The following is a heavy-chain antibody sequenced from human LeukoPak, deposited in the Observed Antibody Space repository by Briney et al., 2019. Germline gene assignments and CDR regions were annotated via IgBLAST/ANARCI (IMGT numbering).Heavy chain of an antibody. CDR2: MKEDGGEI. V-gene: IGHV3-7*01. CDR3: VRDRGYSTFDH. J-gene: IGHJ4*02. D-gene: IGHD4-23*01. Sequence: GGSLRLSCAGSGFPFSNYWMAWVRQAPGKGLEWVANMKEDGGEINYVDSVKGRFTISRDNAKNSLDLRMNSLRVDDTAVYYCVRDRGYSTFDHWGQGTLVIVSS. CDR1: GFPFSNYW.